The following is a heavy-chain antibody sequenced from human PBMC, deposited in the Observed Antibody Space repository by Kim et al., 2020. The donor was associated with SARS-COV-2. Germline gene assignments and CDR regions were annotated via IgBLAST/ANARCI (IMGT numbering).Heavy chain of an antibody. CDR1: GFTFSSYA. D-gene: IGHD6-13*01. CDR2: ISGSGGST. Sequence: GGSLRLSCAASGFTFSSYAMSWVRQAPGKGLEWVSAISGSGGSTYYADSVKGRFTISRDNSKNTLYLQMNSLRAEDTAVYYCAKGGLRGRSRDSSSWYSDYWGQGTLVTVSS. CDR3: AKGGLRGRSRDSSSWYSDY. J-gene: IGHJ4*02. V-gene: IGHV3-23*01.